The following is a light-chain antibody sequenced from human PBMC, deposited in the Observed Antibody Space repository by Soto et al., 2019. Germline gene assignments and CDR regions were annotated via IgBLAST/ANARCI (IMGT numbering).Light chain of an antibody. CDR2: APS. V-gene: IGKV3-20*01. CDR1: QNVYINS. CDR3: QQYGGAPFT. J-gene: IGKJ3*01. Sequence: EIVLTQSPRTLSLSPGESATLSCRASQNVYINSLAWFQQKTGQTPRLLIYAPSTRAAGVPDRFTSSGSGEDFALTITSLEPEDFAMYYCQQYGGAPFTFGPGTRV.